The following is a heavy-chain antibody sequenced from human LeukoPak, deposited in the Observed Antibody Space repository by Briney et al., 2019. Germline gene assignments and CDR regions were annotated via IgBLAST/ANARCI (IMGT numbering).Heavy chain of an antibody. CDR3: ARGSYSVDY. J-gene: IGHJ4*02. Sequence: PSETLSLTCTVSGGSICSYYWSWIRQPPGKGLEWIGYIYYSGSTNYNPSLKSRVTISVDRSKNQFSLKLSSVTAADTAVYYCARGSYSVDYWGQGTLVTVSS. V-gene: IGHV4-59*01. CDR2: IYYSGST. CDR1: GGSICSYY. D-gene: IGHD1-26*01.